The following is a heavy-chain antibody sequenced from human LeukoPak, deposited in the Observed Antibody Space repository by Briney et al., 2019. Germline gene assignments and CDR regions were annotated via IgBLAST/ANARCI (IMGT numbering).Heavy chain of an antibody. J-gene: IGHJ6*03. CDR1: GFTFRSYG. V-gene: IGHV3-30*02. CDR2: IRYDGSNK. CDR3: AKGEGYYYYYYMDV. Sequence: PGGSLRLSCTASGFTFRSYGMHWVRQAPGKGLEWVAFIRYDGSNKYYADSVKGRFTISRDNSKNTLYLQMNSLRAEDTAVYYCAKGEGYYYYYYMDVWGKGTTVTVSS.